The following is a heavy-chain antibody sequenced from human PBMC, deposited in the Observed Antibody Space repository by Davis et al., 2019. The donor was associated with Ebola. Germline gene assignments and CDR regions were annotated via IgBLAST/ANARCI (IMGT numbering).Heavy chain of an antibody. CDR3: ARVNWNQGWFDP. Sequence: PGGSLRLSCAASGFTFSSYAMHWVRQAPGKGLEWVAVISYDGSNKYYADSVKGRFTISRDNSKNTLYLQMNSLRAEDTAVYYCARVNWNQGWFDPWGQGTLVTVSS. D-gene: IGHD1-20*01. CDR1: GFTFSSYA. V-gene: IGHV3-30*04. J-gene: IGHJ5*02. CDR2: ISYDGSNK.